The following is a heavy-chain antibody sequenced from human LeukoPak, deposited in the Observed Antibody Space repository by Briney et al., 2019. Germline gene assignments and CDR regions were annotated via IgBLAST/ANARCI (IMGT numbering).Heavy chain of an antibody. D-gene: IGHD3-9*01. J-gene: IGHJ5*02. CDR1: GYTFTGFY. CDR3: ARGRVDILTGYYIWFDP. CDR2: INPNSGGT. V-gene: IGHV1-2*02. Sequence: ASVKVSCKASGYTFTGFYMHWVRQAPGQGLEWMGWINPNSGGTNFAQKFQGRVTMTRDTSISTVYMEMSSLRSDDTAVYYCARGRVDILTGYYIWFDPWGQGTLVTVSS.